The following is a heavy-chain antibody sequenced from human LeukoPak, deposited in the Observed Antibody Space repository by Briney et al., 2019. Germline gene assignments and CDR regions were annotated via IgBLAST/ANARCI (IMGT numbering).Heavy chain of an antibody. D-gene: IGHD3-16*02. CDR1: GGSISSYY. Sequence: SETLSLTCTVSGGSISSYYWSWIRQPPGKGLEWIGYIYYSGSTNYNPSLKSRVTISVDTSKNRFSLKLSSVTAADTAVYYCASSVWGSYRYFDYWGQGTLVTVSS. CDR3: ASSVWGSYRYFDY. CDR2: IYYSGST. V-gene: IGHV4-59*01. J-gene: IGHJ4*02.